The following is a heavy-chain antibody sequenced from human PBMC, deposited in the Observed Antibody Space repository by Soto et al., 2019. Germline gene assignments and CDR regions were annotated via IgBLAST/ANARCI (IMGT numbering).Heavy chain of an antibody. CDR2: INPRGST. V-gene: IGHV4-34*01. D-gene: IGHD3-16*02. CDR3: ASYQCLRVGKLSLRECFGP. CDR1: GGSFSRYY. Sequence: QMQLQQWGAGLLKLSETLSFPCAVYGGSFSRYYWSWIRQRPGKGLERTGEINPRGSTNDNPSLKRRVTISIDTSKSQSSLRLSSGTAADTAVQYCASYQCLRVGKLSLRECFGPWGQGTLSTASS. J-gene: IGHJ5*02.